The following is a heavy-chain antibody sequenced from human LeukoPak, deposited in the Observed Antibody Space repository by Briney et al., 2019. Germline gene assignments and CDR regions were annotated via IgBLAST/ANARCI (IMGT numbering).Heavy chain of an antibody. V-gene: IGHV3-21*04. CDR3: AKARYPRRDGYNFQFGGWLDY. CDR1: GFTFSSYS. D-gene: IGHD5-24*01. Sequence: GGSLRLSCAASGFTFSSYSMNWVRQAPGKGLEWVSSISSSSSYIYYADSVKGRFTISRDNSKNTLYLQMNSLRAEDTAVYYCAKARYPRRDGYNFQFGGWLDYWGQGTLVTVSS. J-gene: IGHJ4*02. CDR2: ISSSSSYI.